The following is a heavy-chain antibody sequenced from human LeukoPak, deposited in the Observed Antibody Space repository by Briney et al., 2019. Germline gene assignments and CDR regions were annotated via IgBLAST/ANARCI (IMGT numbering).Heavy chain of an antibody. D-gene: IGHD1-26*01. CDR3: AKCIVGATAPFDY. J-gene: IGHJ4*02. CDR2: ISNDGSST. Sequence: PGGSLRLSCAASGFTFSSYWMHWVRQAPGKGLVWVSRISNDGSSTTYADSVKGRFTISRDNSKNTLYLQMNSLRAEDTAVYYCAKCIVGATAPFDYWGQGTLVTVSS. CDR1: GFTFSSYW. V-gene: IGHV3-74*01.